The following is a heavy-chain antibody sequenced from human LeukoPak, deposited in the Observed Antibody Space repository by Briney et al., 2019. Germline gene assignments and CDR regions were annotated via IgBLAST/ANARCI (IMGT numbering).Heavy chain of an antibody. D-gene: IGHD3-22*01. CDR3: ASYPNPKYYYDSSGYYGDY. CDR1: GYTFTGYY. CDR2: INPNSGGT. V-gene: IGHV1-2*02. J-gene: IGHJ4*02. Sequence: GASVTVSCKASGYTFTGYYMHWVRQAPGQGLEWMGWINPNSGGTNYAQKFQGRVTMTRDTSISTAYMELSRLRSDDTAVYYCASYPNPKYYYDSSGYYGDYWGQGTLVTVSS.